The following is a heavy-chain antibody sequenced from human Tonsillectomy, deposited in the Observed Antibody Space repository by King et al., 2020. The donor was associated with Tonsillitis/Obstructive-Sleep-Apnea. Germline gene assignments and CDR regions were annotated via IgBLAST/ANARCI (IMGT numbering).Heavy chain of an antibody. CDR2: IYYSGST. J-gene: IGHJ6*03. Sequence: VQLQESGPGLVKPSETLSLTCTVSGGSISSYYWSWIRQPPGKGLEWSGYIYYSGSTNYNPSLKSRVTISVDTSKNQFSLKLSSVTAADTAVYYCARDKFHSRGEDGDIGEYYYMDVWGKGTTVTVSS. D-gene: IGHD3-10*01. V-gene: IGHV4-59*01. CDR1: GGSISSYY. CDR3: ARDKFHSRGEDGDIGEYYYMDV.